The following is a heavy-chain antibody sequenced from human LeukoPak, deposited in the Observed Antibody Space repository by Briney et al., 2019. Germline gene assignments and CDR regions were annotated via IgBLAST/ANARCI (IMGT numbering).Heavy chain of an antibody. D-gene: IGHD1-26*01. CDR3: ARHSPVGIFYFDY. CDR1: GGSISSYY. J-gene: IGHJ4*02. CDR2: INHSGST. V-gene: IGHV4-34*01. Sequence: RSSETLSLTCTVSGGSISSYYWNWIRQPPGKGLEWIGEINHSGSTNYNPSLKSRVTISVDTSKNQFSLKLSSVTAADTAVYYCARHSPVGIFYFDYWGQGTLVTVSS.